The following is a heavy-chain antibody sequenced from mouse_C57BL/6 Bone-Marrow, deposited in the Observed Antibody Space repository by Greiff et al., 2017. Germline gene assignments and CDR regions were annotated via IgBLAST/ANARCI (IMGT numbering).Heavy chain of an antibody. Sequence: QVQLQQSGAELARPGASVKLSCTASGYTFTSYGISWVKQRTGQGLEWIGEIYPRSGNTYYTKKFKGKATLTADKSSSTAYMELRSLTSEDAAVYFCARAVRLLAWFAYWGQGTLVTVSA. D-gene: IGHD2-3*01. CDR3: ARAVRLLAWFAY. CDR2: IYPRSGNT. CDR1: GYTFTSYG. J-gene: IGHJ3*01. V-gene: IGHV1-81*01.